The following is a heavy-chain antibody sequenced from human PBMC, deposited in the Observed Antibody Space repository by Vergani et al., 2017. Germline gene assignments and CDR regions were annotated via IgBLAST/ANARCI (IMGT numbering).Heavy chain of an antibody. Sequence: EVQLLESGGVLVQPGGSLRLSCAASGFLFSSYAMCWVRQAPGEGLEWVSVIYSGGSTTYYADSVKGRFTISRDNSKNTLYLQMNSLRSEDTAVYYCANMGAVAGPVGIDYWGQGTLVTVSS. CDR2: IYSGGSTT. CDR3: ANMGAVAGPVGIDY. J-gene: IGHJ4*02. V-gene: IGHV3-23*03. D-gene: IGHD6-19*01. CDR1: GFLFSSYA.